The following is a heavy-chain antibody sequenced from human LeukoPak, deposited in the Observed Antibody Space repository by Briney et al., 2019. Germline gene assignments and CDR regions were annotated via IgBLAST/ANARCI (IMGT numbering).Heavy chain of an antibody. CDR3: ARDFGGITIFGVVETPNWFDP. J-gene: IGHJ5*02. CDR2: ISAYNGNT. D-gene: IGHD3-3*01. Sequence: ASVKVSCKASGGTFSSYAISWVRQAPGQGLEWMGWISAYNGNTNYAQKLQGRVTMTTDTSTSTAYMELRSLRSDDTAVYYCARDFGGITIFGVVETPNWFDPWGQGTLVTVSS. V-gene: IGHV1-18*01. CDR1: GGTFSSYA.